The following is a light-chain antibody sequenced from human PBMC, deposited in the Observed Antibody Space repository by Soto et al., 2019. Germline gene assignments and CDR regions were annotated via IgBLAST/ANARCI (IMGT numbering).Light chain of an antibody. CDR3: QQSYTTPYT. Sequence: DIQMTQSPSSLSSSVGDRVTITCRASQSISSYLNWFQHKPGKAPKLLIYAASSLQSGVPSRFSGSGSGTDLSLTITSLQPEDFTTYYCQQSYTTPYTFGQGPKLQIK. J-gene: IGKJ2*01. CDR2: AAS. V-gene: IGKV1-39*01. CDR1: QSISSY.